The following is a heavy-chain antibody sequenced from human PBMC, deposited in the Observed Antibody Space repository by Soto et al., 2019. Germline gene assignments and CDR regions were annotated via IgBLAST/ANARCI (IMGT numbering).Heavy chain of an antibody. CDR3: ARDSSIVVDGGSCQDY. V-gene: IGHV1-46*01. CDR2: INPSGGST. Sequence: ASVKVSCKASGYTFTNYHMHWVRQAPGQAFEWMGIINPSGGSTTYAQKFQGRVTMTSDTSTSTVYMELSSLRSDDTAVYYCARDSSIVVDGGSCQDYWGQGTQVTVSS. D-gene: IGHD2-15*01. CDR1: GYTFTNYH. J-gene: IGHJ4*02.